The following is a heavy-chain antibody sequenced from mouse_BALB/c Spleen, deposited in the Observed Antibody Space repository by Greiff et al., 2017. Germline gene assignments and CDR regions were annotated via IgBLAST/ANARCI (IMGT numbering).Heavy chain of an antibody. CDR2: ISYSGST. CDR1: GYSITSDYA. V-gene: IGHV3-2*02. D-gene: IGHD3-1*01. Sequence: EVQLQESGPGLVKPSQSLSLTCTVTGYSITSDYAWNWIRQFPGNKLEWMGYISYSGSTSYNPSLKSRISITRDTSKNQFFLKLNSVTTEDTATYYCASATLGRLFDYWGQGTTLTVSS. CDR3: ASATLGRLFDY. J-gene: IGHJ2*01.